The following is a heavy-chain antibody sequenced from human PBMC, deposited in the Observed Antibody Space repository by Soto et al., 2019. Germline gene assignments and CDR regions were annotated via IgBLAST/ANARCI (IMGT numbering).Heavy chain of an antibody. Sequence: SETLSLTCAVYGGSFSGYYWSWIRQPPGKGLEWIGEINQSGSTNYNPSLKSRVTISVDTSKNQFSLKLSSVTAADTAVYYCARARYCTSSSCPGYFQYWGQGTLVTVSS. CDR3: ARARYCTSSSCPGYFQY. CDR1: GGSFSGYY. J-gene: IGHJ1*01. D-gene: IGHD2-2*01. V-gene: IGHV4-34*01. CDR2: INQSGST.